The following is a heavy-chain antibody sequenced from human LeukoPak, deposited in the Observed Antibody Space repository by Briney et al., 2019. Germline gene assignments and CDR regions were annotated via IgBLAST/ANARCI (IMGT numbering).Heavy chain of an antibody. CDR2: ISSSGSIM. CDR3: VRERYCSSPTCLPIIDAFDI. Sequence: GGSLRLSCAASGFTFSDYYMSWIRQAPGKGLEWVSYISSSGSIMYYADSVKGRFTISRDNAKKSLYLQMNSLRAEDTAVYYCVRERYCSSPTCLPIIDAFDIWGQGTMVTVSS. D-gene: IGHD2-2*01. CDR1: GFTFSDYY. V-gene: IGHV3-11*01. J-gene: IGHJ3*02.